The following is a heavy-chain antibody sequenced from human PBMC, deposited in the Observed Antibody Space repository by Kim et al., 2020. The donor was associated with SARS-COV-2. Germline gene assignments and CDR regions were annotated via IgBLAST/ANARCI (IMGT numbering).Heavy chain of an antibody. CDR2: IYYSGST. J-gene: IGHJ4*02. D-gene: IGHD3-22*01. V-gene: IGHV4-59*09. CDR3: ARGNSYYYDSSGYWVIDY. Sequence: LERIASIYYSGSTNYNPALKSRVTISVDTSKNQFSLKLSSVTAADTAIYYCARGNSYYYDSSGYWVIDYWGQGTLVTVSS.